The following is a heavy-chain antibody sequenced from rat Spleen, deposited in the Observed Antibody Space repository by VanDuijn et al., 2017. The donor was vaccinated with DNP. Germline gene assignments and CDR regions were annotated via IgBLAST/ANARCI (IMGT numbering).Heavy chain of an antibody. V-gene: IGHV2-1*01. D-gene: IGHD1-11*01. CDR1: GFSLTSYH. Sequence: QVQLKESGPGLVQSSQTLSLTCTVSGFSLTSYHVHWVRQPPGKGLEWMGGIWGDESTDYHSALKSRLFISRDTSKSQVFLKMNSLQSEDTGTYYCARHTYGHFFDYWGQGVMVTVSS. CDR2: IWGDEST. J-gene: IGHJ2*01. CDR3: ARHTYGHFFDY.